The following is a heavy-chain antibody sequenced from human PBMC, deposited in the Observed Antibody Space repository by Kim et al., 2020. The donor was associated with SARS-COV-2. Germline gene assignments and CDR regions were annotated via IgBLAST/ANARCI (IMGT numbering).Heavy chain of an antibody. CDR3: ARTKVGAYSSSWHFDY. D-gene: IGHD6-13*01. J-gene: IGHJ4*02. Sequence: SLKRRVTMSVDTSKNHVSLKLSSVTAADTAVYYCARTKVGAYSSSWHFDYWGQGTLVTVSS. V-gene: IGHV4-4*07.